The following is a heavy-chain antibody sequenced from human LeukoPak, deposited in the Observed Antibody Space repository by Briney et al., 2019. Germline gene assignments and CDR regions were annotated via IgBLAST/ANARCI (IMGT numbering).Heavy chain of an antibody. Sequence: GGSLRLSCAASGFTFDDYAMHWVRQAPGKGLEWVSGISWNSGSIGYADSVEGRFTISRDNAKNSLYLQMNSLRAEDTALYYCAKGVYGDYNLPFDYWGQGTLVTVSS. CDR2: ISWNSGSI. V-gene: IGHV3-9*01. CDR3: AKGVYGDYNLPFDY. J-gene: IGHJ4*02. CDR1: GFTFDDYA. D-gene: IGHD4-17*01.